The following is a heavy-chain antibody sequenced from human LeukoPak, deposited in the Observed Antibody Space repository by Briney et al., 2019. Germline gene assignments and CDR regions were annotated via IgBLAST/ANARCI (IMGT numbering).Heavy chain of an antibody. CDR2: ISSSSSYI. CDR3: ARISGSSVRSDY. Sequence: GGSLRLSCAASGFTFSDYGMHWVRQAPGKGLEWVSSISSSSSYIYYADSVKGRFTISRDNAKNSLYLQMNSLRAEDTAVYYCARISGSSVRSDYWGQGTLVTVSS. CDR1: GFTFSDYG. V-gene: IGHV3-21*01. J-gene: IGHJ4*02. D-gene: IGHD1-26*01.